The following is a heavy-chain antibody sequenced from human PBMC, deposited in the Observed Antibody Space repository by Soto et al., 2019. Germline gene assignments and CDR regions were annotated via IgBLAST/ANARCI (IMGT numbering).Heavy chain of an antibody. CDR2: IRSKAYGGTT. J-gene: IGHJ6*02. Sequence: HPGGSLRLSCTASGFTFGDYAMSWFRQAPGKGLEWVGFIRSKAYGGTTEYAASVKGRFTISRDDSKSIAYLQMNSLKTEDTAVYYCTTNVRYSSSYYYYGMDVWGQGTTVTVSS. CDR1: GFTFGDYA. V-gene: IGHV3-49*03. CDR3: TTNVRYSSSYYYYGMDV. D-gene: IGHD6-13*01.